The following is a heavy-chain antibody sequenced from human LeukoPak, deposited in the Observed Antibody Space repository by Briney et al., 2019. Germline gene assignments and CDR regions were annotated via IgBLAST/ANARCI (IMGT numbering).Heavy chain of an antibody. V-gene: IGHV3-48*02. CDR1: GFTFSSYS. CDR2: VSYSSSTI. CDR3: ARDAHIVRGVNPLDY. J-gene: IGHJ4*02. D-gene: IGHD3-10*01. Sequence: GGSLRLSCAASGFTFSSYSMNWVRQAPEKGLEWISYVSYSSSTIYYADSVKGRFTISRDNAKNSLYLQMNSLRDEDTAVYYCARDAHIVRGVNPLDYWGQGTLVTVSS.